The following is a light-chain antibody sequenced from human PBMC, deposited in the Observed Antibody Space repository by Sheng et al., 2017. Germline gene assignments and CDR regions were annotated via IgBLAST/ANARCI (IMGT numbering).Light chain of an antibody. CDR1: QSVSAD. CDR2: DAS. V-gene: IGKV3-11*01. J-gene: IGKJ4*01. Sequence: EIILTQSPATLSLSPGERATLSCRASQSVSADLAWYQHKPGQAPRLLIYDASTRATGIPARFTGSGSGTDFTLTINSLEPEDFAVYFCQQRNDGLTFGGGTKVEIK. CDR3: QQRNDGLT.